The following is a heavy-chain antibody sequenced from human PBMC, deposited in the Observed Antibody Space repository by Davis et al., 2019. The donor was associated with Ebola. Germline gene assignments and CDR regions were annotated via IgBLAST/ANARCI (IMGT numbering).Heavy chain of an antibody. D-gene: IGHD4-17*01. CDR1: GFTFSSYA. J-gene: IGHJ4*02. CDR2: FVGNGGST. V-gene: IGHV3-23*01. CDR3: AKTGPTAYYGDSADY. Sequence: PGGSLRLSCAASGFTFSSYAMSWVRQAPGKGLEWVSGFVGNGGSTYYADSVKGRFTISKDNSKNTLYLQMNSLRAEDTAVYYCAKTGPTAYYGDSADYWGQGTLVTVSS.